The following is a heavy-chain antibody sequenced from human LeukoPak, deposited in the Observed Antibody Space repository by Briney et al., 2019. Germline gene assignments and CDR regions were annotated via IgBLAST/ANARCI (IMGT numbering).Heavy chain of an antibody. Sequence: SETLSLTCTVSGGSISTYYWSWIRQPPGKGLEWIGYIYYSGSINYNPSLKSRVTISVDTSKNQFSLKLSSVTAADTAVYYCARLWFGELLDYWGQGTLVTVSS. J-gene: IGHJ4*02. CDR1: GGSISTYY. CDR2: IYYSGSI. V-gene: IGHV4-59*01. CDR3: ARLWFGELLDY. D-gene: IGHD3-10*01.